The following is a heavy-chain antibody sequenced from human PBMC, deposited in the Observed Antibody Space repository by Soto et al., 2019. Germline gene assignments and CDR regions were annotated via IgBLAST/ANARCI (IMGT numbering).Heavy chain of an antibody. CDR2: ISWDSGST. Sequence: PGGSLRLSCATSGFTFDDYAMHWVRQLPGKGLEWVSGISWDSGSTGYADSVKGRFTISRDNARNTLYLQMNSLRPDDTAFYYYAKDGRGGNPDACFAGLDVWGHGTSVTVSS. CDR3: AKDGRGGNPDACFAGLDV. CDR1: GFTFDDYA. J-gene: IGHJ6*02. V-gene: IGHV3-9*01. D-gene: IGHD2-15*01.